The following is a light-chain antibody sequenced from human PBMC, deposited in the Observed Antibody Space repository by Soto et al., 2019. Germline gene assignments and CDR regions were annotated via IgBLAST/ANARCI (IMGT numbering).Light chain of an antibody. J-gene: IGLJ7*01. Sequence: QSALTQPASVSGSLGQSITISCTGTSSDVGGYKYVSWYQQHPDKAPKLMISDVSKRPSGVPDRFSGSKFGNTASLTISGLQAEDEADYYCYSYAGAFTDVFGSGTQLTVL. CDR1: SSDVGGYKY. CDR3: YSYAGAFTDV. CDR2: DVS. V-gene: IGLV2-11*01.